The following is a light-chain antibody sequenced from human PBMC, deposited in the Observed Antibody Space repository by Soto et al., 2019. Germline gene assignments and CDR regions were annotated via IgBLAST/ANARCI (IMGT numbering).Light chain of an antibody. V-gene: IGLV1-40*01. CDR1: NSNIGANYD. J-gene: IGLJ3*02. CDR2: DNN. Sequence: QSVLTQPPSVSGAPGQRVTISCTGTNSNIGANYDVHWYQQFPGTAPKLLIYDNNNRPSGVPDRFSGSKSATSASLAITGLQAEDEADYYCQSYDSSLSGSVFGGGTKLTVL. CDR3: QSYDSSLSGSV.